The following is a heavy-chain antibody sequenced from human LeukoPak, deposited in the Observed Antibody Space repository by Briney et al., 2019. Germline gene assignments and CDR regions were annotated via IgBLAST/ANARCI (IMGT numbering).Heavy chain of an antibody. CDR3: ARGVYYDSSGYYSYYFDY. D-gene: IGHD3-22*01. CDR1: GGSISSYY. J-gene: IGHJ4*02. V-gene: IGHV4-59*01. Sequence: SETLSLTCTVSGGSISSYYWSWIRQPPGKGLEWIGYIYYSGSTNYNPSLKSRVTILVDTSKNQFSLKLSSVTAADTAVYYCARGVYYDSSGYYSYYFDYWGQGTLVTVSS. CDR2: IYYSGST.